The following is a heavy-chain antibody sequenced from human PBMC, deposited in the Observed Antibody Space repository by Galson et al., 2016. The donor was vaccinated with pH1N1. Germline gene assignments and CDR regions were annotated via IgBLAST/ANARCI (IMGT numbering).Heavy chain of an antibody. D-gene: IGHD6-19*01. CDR2: IYTSETT. CDR1: GYSISSGSYY. J-gene: IGHJ4*02. V-gene: IGHV4-61*02. CDR3: ARARKQWVDEYYFDY. Sequence: TLSLTCAVSGYSISSGSYYWSWIRQSAGKGLEWIWRIYTSETTNYNPSLKSRVTMSLDTSKNQFSLRLSSVTAADTAVYYCARARKQWVDEYYFDYWGQGTLVTVSS.